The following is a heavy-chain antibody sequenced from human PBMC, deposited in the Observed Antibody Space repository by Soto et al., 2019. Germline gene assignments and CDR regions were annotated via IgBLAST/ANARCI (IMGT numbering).Heavy chain of an antibody. V-gene: IGHV3-11*04. CDR2: ISSSGSTI. Sequence: GGSLRLSCAASGFTFSDYYMSWIRQAPGKGLEWVSYISSSGSTIYYADSVKGRFTISRDNAKKSLYLQMSSLRDEDTAVYYCARDWGVDSFLFYSPRHYGMDFCGQGSTVPVS. D-gene: IGHD2-15*01. J-gene: IGHJ6*02. CDR3: ARDWGVDSFLFYSPRHYGMDF. CDR1: GFTFSDYY.